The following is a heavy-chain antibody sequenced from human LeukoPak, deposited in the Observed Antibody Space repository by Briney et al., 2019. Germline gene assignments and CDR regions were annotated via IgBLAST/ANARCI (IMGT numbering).Heavy chain of an antibody. CDR2: INWNGGST. V-gene: IGHV3-20*04. D-gene: IGHD3-3*01. CDR3: ARGTIHDFWSGYSYYFDY. CDR1: GFTFDDYG. Sequence: GGSLRLSCAASGFTFDDYGMSWVRQAPGKGLEWVSGINWNGGSTGYVDSVKGRFTISRDNAKNSLYLQMNSLRAEDTALYYCARGTIHDFWSGYSYYFDYWGQGTLVTVSS. J-gene: IGHJ4*02.